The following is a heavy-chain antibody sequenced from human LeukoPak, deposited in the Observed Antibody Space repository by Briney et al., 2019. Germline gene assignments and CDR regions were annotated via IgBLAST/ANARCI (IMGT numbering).Heavy chain of an antibody. V-gene: IGHV3-23*01. Sequence: GGSLRLSCAASGFTFSSYAMSWVRQAPGKGLEWVSAISGSGGSTYYADSVKGRFTISRDNAKNSLYLQMNSLRAEDTAVYYRARDPNGGSYLSNWGQGTLVTVSS. D-gene: IGHD2-15*01. CDR1: GFTFSSYA. CDR3: ARDPNGGSYLSN. CDR2: ISGSGGST. J-gene: IGHJ4*02.